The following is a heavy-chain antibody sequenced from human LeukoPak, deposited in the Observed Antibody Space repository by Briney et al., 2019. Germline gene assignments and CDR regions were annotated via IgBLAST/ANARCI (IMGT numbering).Heavy chain of an antibody. V-gene: IGHV1-18*04. CDR2: ISAYNGNT. J-gene: IGHJ4*02. CDR1: GYTFTSYG. D-gene: IGHD6-13*01. Sequence: ASVKVSCKASGYTFTSYGISWVRRAPGQGLEWMGWISAYNGNTNYAQKLQGRVTMTTDTSTSAAYMELRSLRSDDTAVYYCARDGGMIAAGPFDYWGQGTLVTVSS. CDR3: ARDGGMIAAGPFDY.